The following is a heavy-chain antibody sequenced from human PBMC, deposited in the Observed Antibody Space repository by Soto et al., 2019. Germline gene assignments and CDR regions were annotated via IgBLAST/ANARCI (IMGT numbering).Heavy chain of an antibody. CDR3: ARLGLRYFDWFTGFDY. V-gene: IGHV4-31*03. J-gene: IGHJ4*02. Sequence: PSETLSLTCTVSGGSISSGGYYWSWIRQHPGKGLEWIGYIYYSGSTYYNPSLKSRVTISVDTSKNQFSLKLSSVTAADTAVYCCARLGLRYFDWFTGFDYWGQGTLVTVSS. CDR2: IYYSGST. CDR1: GGSISSGGYY. D-gene: IGHD3-9*01.